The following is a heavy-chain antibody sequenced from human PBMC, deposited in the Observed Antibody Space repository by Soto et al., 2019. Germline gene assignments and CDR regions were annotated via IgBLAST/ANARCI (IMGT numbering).Heavy chain of an antibody. V-gene: IGHV3-33*01. CDR2: IWYDGSNK. Sequence: GGSLRLSCAASGFTFSSYGMHWVRQAPGKGLEWVAVIWYDGSNKYYADSVKGRFTISRDNSKNTLYLQMNSLRAEDTAVYYCARKKKPYCGGDCYDFDSGGQEPLVTVPS. J-gene: IGHJ4*02. D-gene: IGHD2-21*02. CDR3: ARKKKPYCGGDCYDFDS. CDR1: GFTFSSYG.